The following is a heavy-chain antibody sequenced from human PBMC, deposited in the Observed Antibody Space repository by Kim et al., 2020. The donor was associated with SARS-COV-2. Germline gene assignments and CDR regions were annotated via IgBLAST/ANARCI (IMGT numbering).Heavy chain of an antibody. D-gene: IGHD3-9*01. Sequence: GGSLRLSCAASGFTFSGSAMHWVRQASGKGLEWVGRIRSKPNSYATAYAASVKGRFTISRDDSKNTAYMQMNSLKTEDTAVYYCTGLYYDILTDYGMDVWGQGTTVTVSS. J-gene: IGHJ6*02. V-gene: IGHV3-73*01. CDR2: IRSKPNSYAT. CDR3: TGLYYDILTDYGMDV. CDR1: GFTFSGSA.